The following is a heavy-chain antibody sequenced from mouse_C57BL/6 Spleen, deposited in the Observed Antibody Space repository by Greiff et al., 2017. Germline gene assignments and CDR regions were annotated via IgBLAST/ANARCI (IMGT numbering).Heavy chain of an antibody. CDR1: GYSITSGYY. Sequence: VQLQQSGPGLVKPSQSLSLTCSVTGYSITSGYYWNWIRQFPGNKLEWMGYISYDGSNNYNPSLKNRISITRDTSKNQFFLKLNSVTTEDTATYYCARGGSTVVIGDYWGQGTSVTVSS. V-gene: IGHV3-6*01. CDR2: ISYDGSN. CDR3: ARGGSTVVIGDY. J-gene: IGHJ4*01. D-gene: IGHD1-1*01.